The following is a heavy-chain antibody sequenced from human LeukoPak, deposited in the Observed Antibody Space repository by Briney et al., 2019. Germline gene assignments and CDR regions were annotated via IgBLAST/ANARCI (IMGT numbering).Heavy chain of an antibody. Sequence: GGSLRLSCAASGFTFSSYGMHWVRQAPGKGLEWVAVISYDGSNKYYADSVKGRSTISRDNSKNTLYLQMNSLRAEDTAVYYCAKDRLRYFDWLFDYWGQGTLVTVSS. CDR2: ISYDGSNK. D-gene: IGHD3-9*01. J-gene: IGHJ4*02. CDR1: GFTFSSYG. V-gene: IGHV3-30*18. CDR3: AKDRLRYFDWLFDY.